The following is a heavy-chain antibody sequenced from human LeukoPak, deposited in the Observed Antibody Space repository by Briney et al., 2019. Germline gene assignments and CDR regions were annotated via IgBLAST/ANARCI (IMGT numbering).Heavy chain of an antibody. CDR1: GYTFTGYY. CDR3: AKLAYCGGDCYYPDY. Sequence: ASVKVSCKASGYTFTGYYMHWVRQAPGQGLEWMGWINPNSGGTNYAQKFQGRVTMTRDTSISTAYMELSRLRSDDTAVYYCAKLAYCGGDCYYPDYWGQGTLVTVSS. V-gene: IGHV1-2*02. D-gene: IGHD2-21*02. CDR2: INPNSGGT. J-gene: IGHJ4*02.